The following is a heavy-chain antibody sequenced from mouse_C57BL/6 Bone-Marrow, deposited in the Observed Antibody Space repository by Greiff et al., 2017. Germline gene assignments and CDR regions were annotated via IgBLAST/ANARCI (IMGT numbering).Heavy chain of an antibody. Sequence: QVQLQQSGAELVRPGTSVKVSCKASGYAFTNYLIEWVKQRPGQGLEWIGVINPGSGGTNYNEKFKGKATLTADKSSSTAYMQLSSLTSEDSAVYFGAREGFYYGSSYVEFAYWGRGTLVTVSA. V-gene: IGHV1-54*01. CDR1: GYAFTNYL. D-gene: IGHD1-1*01. CDR3: AREGFYYGSSYVEFAY. J-gene: IGHJ3*01. CDR2: INPGSGGT.